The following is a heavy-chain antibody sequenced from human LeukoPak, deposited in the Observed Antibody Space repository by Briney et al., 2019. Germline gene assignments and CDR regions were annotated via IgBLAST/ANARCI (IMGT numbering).Heavy chain of an antibody. V-gene: IGHV4-34*01. CDR2: INHSGSI. Sequence: SETLSLTCAVYGGSFSGYYWNWIRQPPGKGLEWIGEINHSGSINYNSSLKSRVTISVDTSKNQFSLKLSSVTVADRAMYYCAREASQKGAHYMDVWGKGTTVTISS. J-gene: IGHJ6*03. CDR1: GGSFSGYY. D-gene: IGHD3-16*01. CDR3: AREASQKGAHYMDV.